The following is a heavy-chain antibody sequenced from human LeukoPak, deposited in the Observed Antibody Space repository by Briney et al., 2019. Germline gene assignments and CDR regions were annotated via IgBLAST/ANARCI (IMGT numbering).Heavy chain of an antibody. Sequence: GGSLRLSCAASGFIFTNYEMNWVRQAPGKGLEWVSYITGSGTTIYYADSVKGRFNISRDNPKNTVLLQLNSLRPEDTAVYYCARGFCGTSSCHPYFDPWGQGTLVTVSS. J-gene: IGHJ5*02. CDR3: ARGFCGTSSCHPYFDP. CDR1: GFIFTNYE. V-gene: IGHV3-48*03. CDR2: ITGSGTTI. D-gene: IGHD2-2*01.